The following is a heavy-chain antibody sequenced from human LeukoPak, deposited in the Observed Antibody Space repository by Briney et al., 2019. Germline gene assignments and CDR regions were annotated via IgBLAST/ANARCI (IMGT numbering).Heavy chain of an antibody. CDR3: ARRRSYGDYPNWFDP. J-gene: IGHJ5*02. CDR2: IYYSGSA. D-gene: IGHD4-17*01. V-gene: IGHV4-39*01. Sequence: PSETLSLTCTVSGGFITSSNYYWDWIRQPPGKGLEWIGSIYYSGSAYYDPSLKSRITISVDTSKNQFSLKLSSVTAADTAVYYCARRRSYGDYPNWFDPWGQGTLVTVSS. CDR1: GGFITSSNYY.